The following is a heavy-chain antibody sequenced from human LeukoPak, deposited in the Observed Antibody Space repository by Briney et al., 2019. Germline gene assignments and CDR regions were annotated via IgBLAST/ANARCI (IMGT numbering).Heavy chain of an antibody. V-gene: IGHV4-34*01. CDR3: ARGKYYDILTGYSMVYFDY. D-gene: IGHD3-9*01. Sequence: SETLSLTCAVYGGSFSDYYWTWIRQPPGKGLEWIGEINHSGSPNNNPSLKSRVSISFDTSKNQFSLKLTSVTAADTAVYYCARGKYYDILTGYSMVYFDYWGQGTLVTVSS. J-gene: IGHJ4*02. CDR2: INHSGSP. CDR1: GGSFSDYY.